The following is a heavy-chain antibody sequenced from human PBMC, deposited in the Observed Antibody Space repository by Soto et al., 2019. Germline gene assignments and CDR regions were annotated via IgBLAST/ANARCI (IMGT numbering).Heavy chain of an antibody. V-gene: IGHV1-18*01. D-gene: IGHD1-26*01. J-gene: IGHJ4*02. CDR3: ARGGQWDFLSDY. CDR2: ISAYNGNT. Sequence: QVQLVQSGAEVKKPGASVKVSCKASGYSFTRYYINWVRQAPGQGLEWMGWISAYNGNTHYEEKLQGRVTLTTDTSTSTAHRQLRSLRSDDTAVYFCARGGQWDFLSDYWGQSTLVTVSS. CDR1: GYSFTRYY.